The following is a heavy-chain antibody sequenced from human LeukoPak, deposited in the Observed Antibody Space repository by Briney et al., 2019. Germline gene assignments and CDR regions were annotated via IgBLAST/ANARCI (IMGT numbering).Heavy chain of an antibody. V-gene: IGHV4-59*08. CDR2: LYFSGST. CDR3: ARSFRITMVRGASYYFDY. CDR1: GDSISSYY. D-gene: IGHD3-10*01. J-gene: IGHJ4*02. Sequence: SETLSLTCTVSGDSISSYYWSWIRQPPGKGLEWIGYLYFSGSTSYNPSLKSRVTISVDTSKNQLSLKLSSVTAADTAVYYCARSFRITMVRGASYYFDYWGQGTLVTVSS.